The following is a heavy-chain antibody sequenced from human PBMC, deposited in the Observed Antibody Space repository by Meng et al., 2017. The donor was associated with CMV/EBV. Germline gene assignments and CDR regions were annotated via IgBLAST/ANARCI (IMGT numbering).Heavy chain of an antibody. J-gene: IGHJ4*02. Sequence: GESLKISCAASGFTFSNAWMSWVRQAPGKGLEWVGRIKSKSDGGTTDYAAPVRGRFTISRDDSKNTLYLQMNSLRAEDTAVYYCAKDQEPAAIFDWGQGTLVTVSS. CDR3: AKDQEPAAIFD. D-gene: IGHD2-2*01. V-gene: IGHV3-15*01. CDR1: GFTFSNAW. CDR2: IKSKSDGGTT.